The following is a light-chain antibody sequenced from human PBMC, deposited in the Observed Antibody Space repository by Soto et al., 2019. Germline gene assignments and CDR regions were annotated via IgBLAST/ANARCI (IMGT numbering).Light chain of an antibody. Sequence: DIQVTQSPSTLSASVGDRVTITCGASQSIGTWLAWYQQKPGKAPKLLIFDASTLESGVPSRFSGSGSGTDFTLTISSLQPDDFATYYCQQYSDSSGAFGPGTRVEIK. J-gene: IGKJ1*01. V-gene: IGKV1-5*01. CDR2: DAS. CDR3: QQYSDSSGA. CDR1: QSIGTW.